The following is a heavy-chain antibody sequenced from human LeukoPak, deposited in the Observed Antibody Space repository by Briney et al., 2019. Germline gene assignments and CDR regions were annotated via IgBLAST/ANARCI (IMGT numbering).Heavy chain of an antibody. J-gene: IGHJ4*02. CDR1: AFIFSGHW. D-gene: IGHD4-23*01. Sequence: GGSLRLSCEGSAFIFSGHWMNWVRQTPGKGLEWVASIKEDGSERQYVDSVKGRFTISRDNSKNTLYLQMNSLRAEDTAVYYCARDGPGYGGNSIYWGQGTLVTVSS. V-gene: IGHV3-7*03. CDR3: ARDGPGYGGNSIY. CDR2: IKEDGSER.